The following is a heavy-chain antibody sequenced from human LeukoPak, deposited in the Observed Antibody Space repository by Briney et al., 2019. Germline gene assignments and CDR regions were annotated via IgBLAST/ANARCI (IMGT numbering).Heavy chain of an antibody. V-gene: IGHV3-49*04. D-gene: IGHD2-2*01. J-gene: IGHJ4*02. CDR2: IRSRVFGGTT. Sequence: PVGSLRLSCTASGFSFGDFAMCCVCQALGKGLEWGGFIRSRVFGGTTEYAAFVKDRFSIARDDTKRIEYLQMNSLKTEDTAVYYCTGEDIVVVPAARLTRFDYWGQGTLVTVSS. CDR1: GFSFGDFA. CDR3: TGEDIVVVPAARLTRFDY.